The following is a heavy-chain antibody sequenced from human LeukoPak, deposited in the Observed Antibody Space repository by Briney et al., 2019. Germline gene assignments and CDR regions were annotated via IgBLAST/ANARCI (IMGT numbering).Heavy chain of an antibody. CDR1: GYTFTSYY. V-gene: IGHV1-46*01. CDR3: AREEVSVAGTYNWFDP. CDR2: INPSGGST. D-gene: IGHD6-19*01. Sequence: ASVKVSCKASGYTFTSYYMHWVRQAPGQGLEWMGIINPSGGSTSYAQKFQGRVTMTRDTSTSTVHMELSSLRSEDTAVYYCAREEVSVAGTYNWFDPWGQGTLVTVSS. J-gene: IGHJ5*02.